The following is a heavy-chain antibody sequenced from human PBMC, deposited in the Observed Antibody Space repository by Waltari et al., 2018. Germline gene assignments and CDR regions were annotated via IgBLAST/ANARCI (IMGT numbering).Heavy chain of an antibody. Sequence: QVHLQESGPGRLKPSDTLSLTCTLSGGFVNNLYWSWIRRPAGKGLEWIGRVFSSGSTNYNSSLKSRVTMSVDTSKNQISLKLTSVTAADTGIYYCARGRGLQGFNFYYDMDVWGKGSAVTVSS. J-gene: IGHJ6*03. D-gene: IGHD4-4*01. CDR3: ARGRGLQGFNFYYDMDV. V-gene: IGHV4-4*07. CDR2: VFSSGST. CDR1: GGFVNNLY.